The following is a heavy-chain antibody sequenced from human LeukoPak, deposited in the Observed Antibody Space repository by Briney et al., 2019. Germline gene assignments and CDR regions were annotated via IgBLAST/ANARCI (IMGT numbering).Heavy chain of an antibody. Sequence: GGSLRLSCAASGFTFSSYAVHWVRQAPGKGLEWVSVIYSGGSTYYADSVKGRFTISRDNSKNTLYLQMNSLRAEDTAVYYCARERTTVTTSGFDYWGQGTLVTVSS. D-gene: IGHD4-17*01. J-gene: IGHJ4*02. CDR2: IYSGGST. V-gene: IGHV3-53*01. CDR3: ARERTTVTTSGFDY. CDR1: GFTFSSYA.